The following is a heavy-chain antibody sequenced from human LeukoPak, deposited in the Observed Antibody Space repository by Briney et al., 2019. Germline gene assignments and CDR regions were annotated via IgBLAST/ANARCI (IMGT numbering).Heavy chain of an antibody. V-gene: IGHV3-23*01. Sequence: GESLRLSCITSGFTFSTYTMNWVRQAPGKGLEWVSSISSSDGSTYYADSVKGRFTISRDNSKNTLYLQMNSLRVEDTAIYHCAKRGGSSWSQFDYRGQGTLVTVSS. J-gene: IGHJ4*02. CDR3: AKRGGSSWSQFDY. CDR2: ISSSDGST. D-gene: IGHD6-13*01. CDR1: GFTFSTYT.